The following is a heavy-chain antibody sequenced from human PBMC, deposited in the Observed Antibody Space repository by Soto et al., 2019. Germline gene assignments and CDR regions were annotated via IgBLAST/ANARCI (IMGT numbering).Heavy chain of an antibody. CDR1: GFTLSGYA. J-gene: IGHJ6*03. Sequence: EVQLAESGGGLAQPGGSLRLSCAASGFTLSGYAMDWVRQAPGKGLEYVSGISSNGVGTYYANSVQGRFTISRDNSKNTVYLQMGSLRPEDMAVYYCARRARPDFYYMDVWGKVTKVTVSS. CDR3: ARRARPDFYYMDV. CDR2: ISSNGVGT. V-gene: IGHV3-64*01. D-gene: IGHD6-6*01.